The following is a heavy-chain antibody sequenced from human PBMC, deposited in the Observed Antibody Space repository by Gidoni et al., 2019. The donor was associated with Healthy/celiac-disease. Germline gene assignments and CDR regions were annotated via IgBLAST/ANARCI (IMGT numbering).Heavy chain of an antibody. CDR2: ISGSGGST. D-gene: IGHD2-2*01. CDR1: GFTFSSYA. Sequence: EVQLLESGGGLVQPGGSLRLSCAASGFTFSSYAMSWVRQAPGKGLEWVSAISGSGGSTYYADSVKGRFTISRDNSKNTLYLQMNSLRAEDTAVYYCAKDSSSQLSPARAYYYYMDVWGKGTTVTVSS. CDR3: AKDSSSQLSPARAYYYYMDV. V-gene: IGHV3-23*01. J-gene: IGHJ6*03.